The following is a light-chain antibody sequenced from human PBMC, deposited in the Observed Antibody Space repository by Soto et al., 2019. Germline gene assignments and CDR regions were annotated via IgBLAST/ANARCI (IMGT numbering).Light chain of an antibody. CDR1: QSISSW. Sequence: IQRTQCRSTKTATVADRVRMTFRASQSISSWLAWYQQKPGKAPKLLIYDASSLESGVPSRFRGSGSGTEFTLPISRLQPDDFAPSYCQQYNSYSGAFGQGTKVDIK. J-gene: IGKJ1*01. CDR2: DAS. CDR3: QQYNSYSGA. V-gene: IGKV1-5*01.